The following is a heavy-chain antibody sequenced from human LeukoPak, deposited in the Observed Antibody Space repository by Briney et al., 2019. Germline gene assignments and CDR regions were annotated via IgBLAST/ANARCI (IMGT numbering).Heavy chain of an antibody. V-gene: IGHV3-48*01. Sequence: SGGSLRLSCTASDFSFRSYPMNWVCQAPGKGLEWLSYINTVGSTIYYADSVKGRFTVSRDNAKNSLYLQMNSLRAEDTAVYFCTRDFQFLNAFDMWGQGTTVTVSS. CDR3: TRDFQFLNAFDM. CDR2: INTVGSTI. CDR1: DFSFRSYP. J-gene: IGHJ3*02.